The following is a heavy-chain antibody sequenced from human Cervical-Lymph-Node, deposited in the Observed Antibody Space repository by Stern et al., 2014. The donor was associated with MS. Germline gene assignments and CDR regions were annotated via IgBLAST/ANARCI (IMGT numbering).Heavy chain of an antibody. V-gene: IGHV4-59*01. Sequence: VQLVESGPGLVKPSETLSLTCTVSGGYISSYFWTWIRQPPGKGLEWIGYVYYSGSTNYNTSLKSRVSISVDTSKNQFSLRLSSMTAADTAVYYCARDGGIGALDYWGQGTLVTVSS. D-gene: IGHD3-16*01. CDR3: ARDGGIGALDY. CDR2: VYYSGST. J-gene: IGHJ4*02. CDR1: GGYISSYF.